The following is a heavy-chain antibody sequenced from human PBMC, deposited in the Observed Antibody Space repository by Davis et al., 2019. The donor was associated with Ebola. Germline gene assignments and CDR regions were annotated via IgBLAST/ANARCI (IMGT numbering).Heavy chain of an antibody. CDR2: ISAYNGNT. Sequence: ASVKVSCKASGYTFTSYGISWVRQAPGQGLEWMGWISAYNGNTNYAQKLQGRVTMTTDTSTSTAYMELRSLRSDDTAVYYCAALDYSNYYYYGMDVWGQGTTVTVSS. CDR3: AALDYSNYYYYGMDV. CDR1: GYTFTSYG. V-gene: IGHV1-18*01. J-gene: IGHJ6*02. D-gene: IGHD4-11*01.